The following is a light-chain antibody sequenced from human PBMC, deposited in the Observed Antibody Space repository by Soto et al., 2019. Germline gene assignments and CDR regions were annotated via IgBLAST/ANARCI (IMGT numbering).Light chain of an antibody. Sequence: QSVLTQPPSVSGAPGQRVTISCTGSSSNIGAGYDVHWYQQLTGTAPKLLIYGNTNRPSGVPYRFSGSQSGPSASLAITGLQAEDECDFDCKSYDSNLGGHVVFGGGTKLTVL. CDR2: GNT. J-gene: IGLJ2*01. V-gene: IGLV1-40*01. CDR3: KSYDSNLGGHVV. CDR1: SSNIGAGYD.